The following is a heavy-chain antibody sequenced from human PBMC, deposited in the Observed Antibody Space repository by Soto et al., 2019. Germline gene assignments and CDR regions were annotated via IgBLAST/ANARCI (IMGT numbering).Heavy chain of an antibody. D-gene: IGHD5-18*01. Sequence: SETLSLTCTVSGGSISSNNWWSWVRQPPGKGLEWIGGIYHSGSTNYNPSLKSRGVISVDTSKNQFSLKLSSVTAADTAVYYCARRTWIQLWYRFDYRAQGTLVTVSS. CDR1: GGSISSNNW. CDR3: ARRTWIQLWYRFDY. J-gene: IGHJ4*02. V-gene: IGHV4-4*02. CDR2: IYHSGST.